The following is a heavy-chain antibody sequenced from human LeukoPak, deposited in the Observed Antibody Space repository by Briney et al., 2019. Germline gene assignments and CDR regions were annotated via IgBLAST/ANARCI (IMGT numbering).Heavy chain of an antibody. D-gene: IGHD4-23*01. Sequence: PGGSLRLSCGASGFTFRIYSMNWVRQAPGKGLEWVSYINSDRSYLSYAGSVKGRFTISRDNAENSLYLQMNSLRAEDTAVYYCVRVTGGKSDYWGLGTLVTVSS. V-gene: IGHV3-21*01. CDR1: GFTFRIYS. CDR3: VRVTGGKSDY. J-gene: IGHJ4*02. CDR2: INSDRSYL.